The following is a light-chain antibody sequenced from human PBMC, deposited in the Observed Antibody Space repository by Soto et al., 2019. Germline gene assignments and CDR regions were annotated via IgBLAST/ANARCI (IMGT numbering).Light chain of an antibody. CDR2: GAS. J-gene: IGKJ1*01. CDR1: QRISGY. Sequence: EIVMTQSPATLSLSPGERATLSCRASQRISGYLAWYQQRPGQAPRLLIYGASSRATGIPDRFSGSGSGTDFTLTISRLEPEDFAVYYCQQYGSSWTFGQGTKVDIK. CDR3: QQYGSSWT. V-gene: IGKV3-20*01.